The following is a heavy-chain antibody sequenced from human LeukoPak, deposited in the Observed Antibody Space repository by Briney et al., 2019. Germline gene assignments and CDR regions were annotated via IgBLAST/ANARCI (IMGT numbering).Heavy chain of an antibody. V-gene: IGHV1-3*01. Sequence: ASVKVSCKASGYTFTSYAMHWVRQAPGQRLEWMGWINAGNGNAKYSQKFQGRVTITRDTSASTAYMELSSLRSEDTAVYYCARLGSSSWPKFDYWGQGTLVTVSS. J-gene: IGHJ4*02. CDR3: ARLGSSSWPKFDY. CDR1: GYTFTSYA. CDR2: INAGNGNA. D-gene: IGHD6-13*01.